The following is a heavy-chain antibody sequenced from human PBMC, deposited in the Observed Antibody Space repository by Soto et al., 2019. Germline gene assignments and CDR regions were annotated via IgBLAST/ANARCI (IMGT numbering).Heavy chain of an antibody. Sequence: QVQLVESGGGVVQPGRSLRLSCAASGFTFSSYGMHWVRQAPGKGLEWVAVIWYDGSNKYYADSVKGRFTISRDNSKNTLYLQMNSLRAEDTAVYYCAPGYCGGDCSPSPVDYWGQGTLVTVSS. D-gene: IGHD2-21*02. V-gene: IGHV3-33*01. CDR3: APGYCGGDCSPSPVDY. CDR2: IWYDGSNK. CDR1: GFTFSSYG. J-gene: IGHJ4*02.